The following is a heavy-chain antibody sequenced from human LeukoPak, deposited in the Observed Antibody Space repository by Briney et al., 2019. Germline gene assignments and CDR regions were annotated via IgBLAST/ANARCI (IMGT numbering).Heavy chain of an antibody. CDR2: ISSSSYYI. CDR3: AKDQRRYCSSTSCHQPFDY. Sequence: KPGGSLRLSCAASGFTFSSYSMNWVRQAPGKGLEWVSSISSSSYYIYYADSLKGRFTISRDNAKNSLYLQMNSLRAEDTAVYYCAKDQRRYCSSTSCHQPFDYWGQGTLVTVSS. D-gene: IGHD2-2*01. CDR1: GFTFSSYS. V-gene: IGHV3-21*01. J-gene: IGHJ4*02.